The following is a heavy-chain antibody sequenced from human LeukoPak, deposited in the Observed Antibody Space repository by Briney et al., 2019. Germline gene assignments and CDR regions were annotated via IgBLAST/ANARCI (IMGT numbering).Heavy chain of an antibody. CDR1: GGSISSYY. V-gene: IGHV4-59*01. Sequence: SETLSLTCTVSGGSISSYYWSWIRQPPGKGLEWIGYIYYSGSTNYNPSLKSRVTMSVDTSKNQFPLKLSSVTAADTAVYYCARDVRYYDFWSGYYRTSNWFDPWGQGTLVTVSS. CDR2: IYYSGST. J-gene: IGHJ5*02. D-gene: IGHD3-3*01. CDR3: ARDVRYYDFWSGYYRTSNWFDP.